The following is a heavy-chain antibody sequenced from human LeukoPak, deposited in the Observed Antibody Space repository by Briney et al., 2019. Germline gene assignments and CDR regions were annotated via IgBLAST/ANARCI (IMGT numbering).Heavy chain of an antibody. CDR3: ARDLLHCSGGSCSYRDY. CDR2: IYSGGST. Sequence: GGSLRLSCAASGFTVSSNYMSWVRQAPGKGLEWGSVIYSGGSTYYADSVKGRFTISRDNSKNTLYLQMNSLRAEDTAVYYCARDLLHCSGGSCSYRDYWGQGTLVTVSS. CDR1: GFTVSSNY. D-gene: IGHD2-15*01. J-gene: IGHJ4*02. V-gene: IGHV3-53*01.